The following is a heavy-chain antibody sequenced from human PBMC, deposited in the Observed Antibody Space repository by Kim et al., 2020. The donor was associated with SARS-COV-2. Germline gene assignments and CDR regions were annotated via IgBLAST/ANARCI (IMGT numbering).Heavy chain of an antibody. CDR2: ITKSSTTI. CDR3: VRDRMGGAFDM. Sequence: GGSLRLSCATSGFTFSAYDMNWVRQAPGKGLEWLSFITKSSTTIHYADSVEGRFTISRDNANNSLFLQMNSLRDEDTALYYCVRDRMGGAFDMWGQGTVVTVSS. V-gene: IGHV3-48*02. J-gene: IGHJ3*02. CDR1: GFTFSAYD. D-gene: IGHD3-16*01.